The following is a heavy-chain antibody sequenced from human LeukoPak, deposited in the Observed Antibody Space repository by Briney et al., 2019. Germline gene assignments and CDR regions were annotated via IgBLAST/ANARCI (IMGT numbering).Heavy chain of an antibody. CDR2: IYSGGST. CDR1: GFIVGSNY. V-gene: IGHV3-53*01. Sequence: GGSLRLSCAASGFIVGSNYMSWVRQAPGKGLEWVSVIYSGGSTYYADSVKGRFTISRDNSKNTLYLQMNSLRAEDTAVYYCARVAGYSYGWGYYMDVWGKGTTVTISS. J-gene: IGHJ6*03. CDR3: ARVAGYSYGWGYYMDV. D-gene: IGHD5-18*01.